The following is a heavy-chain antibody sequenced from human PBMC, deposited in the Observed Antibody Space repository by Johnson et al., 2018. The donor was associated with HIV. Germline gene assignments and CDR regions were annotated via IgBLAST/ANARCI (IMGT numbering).Heavy chain of an antibody. CDR2: ISYDGSNK. CDR1: GFTFSSYA. V-gene: IGHV3-30*14. J-gene: IGHJ3*02. D-gene: IGHD3-22*01. Sequence: QVQLVESGGGVVQPGRSLRLSCAASGFTFSSYAMHWVRQAPGKGLEWVAVISYDGSNKYYADSVKGRFTISRDNSKNTLYLQMNSLRAEDTAVYYCARWGSMIEAAFDIWGQGTMVTVSS. CDR3: ARWGSMIEAAFDI.